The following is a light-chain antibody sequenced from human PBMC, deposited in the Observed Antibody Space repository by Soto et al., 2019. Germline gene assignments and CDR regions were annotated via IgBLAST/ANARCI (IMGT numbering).Light chain of an antibody. Sequence: EIVLTQSPGTLSLSPGERATLSCRASQSVSSNYLAWYQQKPGQAPRLVIYGASSRATGIPDRFSGSGSGTDFTLTSSRLEPEDFAVYYCQQYGSSPLTFGGGTRWIS. J-gene: IGKJ4*01. CDR2: GAS. CDR3: QQYGSSPLT. V-gene: IGKV3-20*01. CDR1: QSVSSNY.